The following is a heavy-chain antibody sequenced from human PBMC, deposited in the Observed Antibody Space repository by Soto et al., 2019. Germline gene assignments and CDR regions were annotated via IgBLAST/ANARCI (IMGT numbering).Heavy chain of an antibody. D-gene: IGHD1-26*01. Sequence: GGSLRLSCAASGFTFSNYGMSWVRQAPGKGLEWVSALPEIGTNTYYADSVKGRFTISRDNSKNTLFLQINNLRAGDTAVYYCAKKSGVGATWYFDYWGQGTLVTVSS. CDR1: GFTFSNYG. J-gene: IGHJ4*02. CDR2: LPEIGTNT. V-gene: IGHV3-23*01. CDR3: AKKSGVGATWYFDY.